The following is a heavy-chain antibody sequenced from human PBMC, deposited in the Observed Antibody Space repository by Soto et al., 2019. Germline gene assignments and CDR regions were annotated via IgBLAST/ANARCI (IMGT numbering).Heavy chain of an antibody. J-gene: IGHJ4*02. D-gene: IGHD3-9*01. V-gene: IGHV4-39*07. CDR3: ARTYDILTGVGPPEPKAPFDY. CDR1: GGSISSSSYY. Sequence: SETLSLTCTVSGGSISSSSYYWGCIRQPPGKGLEWIGSIYYSGSTYYNPSLKSRVTISVDTSKNQFSLKLSSVTAADTAVYYCARTYDILTGVGPPEPKAPFDYWGQGTLVTVSS. CDR2: IYYSGST.